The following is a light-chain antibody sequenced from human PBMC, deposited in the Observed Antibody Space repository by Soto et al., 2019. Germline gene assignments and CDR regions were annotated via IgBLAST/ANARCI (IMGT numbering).Light chain of an antibody. CDR1: QSVSTS. Sequence: IVLPQSPVTLAVPPGERAVLSCRASQSVSTSLAWYQHKPGQAPRLFIYDASKRAPGIPARFSGSGSGTDFTLTISSLEPEDFAVYYCQVRAVWPSFGQGTRLEIK. J-gene: IGKJ5*01. CDR2: DAS. V-gene: IGKV3-11*01. CDR3: QVRAVWPS.